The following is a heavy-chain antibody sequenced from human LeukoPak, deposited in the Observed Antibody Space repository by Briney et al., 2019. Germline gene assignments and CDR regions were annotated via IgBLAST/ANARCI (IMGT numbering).Heavy chain of an antibody. CDR2: IYHSGST. CDR1: GGSISSSTYY. Sequence: PSETLSLTCTVSGGSISSSTYYWGWIRQPPGKGLEWIGSIYHSGSTYYNPSLKSRVTISVDTSKNQFSLKLSSVTAADTAVYYCARAGPRQWLGKIDYWGQGTLVTVSS. V-gene: IGHV4-39*07. CDR3: ARAGPRQWLGKIDY. J-gene: IGHJ4*02. D-gene: IGHD6-19*01.